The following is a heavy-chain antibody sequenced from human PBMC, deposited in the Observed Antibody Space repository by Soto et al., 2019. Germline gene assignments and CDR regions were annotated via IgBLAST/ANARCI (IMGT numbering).Heavy chain of an antibody. CDR1: GFTFDDYA. Sequence: EVQLVESGGGLVQPGRSLRLSCAASGFTFDDYAMHWVRQAPGKGLEWVSGISWNSGSIGYADSVKGRFTISRDNAKKSLYLQMNSLRAEDTALYYCAKGDYGDYGMDVWGQGTTVTVSS. CDR3: AKGDYGDYGMDV. CDR2: ISWNSGSI. D-gene: IGHD3-16*01. V-gene: IGHV3-9*01. J-gene: IGHJ6*02.